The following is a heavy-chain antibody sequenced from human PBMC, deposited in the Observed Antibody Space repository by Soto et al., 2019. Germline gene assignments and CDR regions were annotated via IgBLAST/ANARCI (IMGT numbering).Heavy chain of an antibody. D-gene: IGHD6-19*01. J-gene: IGHJ4*02. Sequence: HPGGSLRLSCAASGFTFSDYAMSWVRQAPGKGLEWVSGISGSGASTYYADSVKGRLTISRDNSKNTLYLQMSSLRAEDTAVYYCAKDPNSSGWYWTFDYWGQGTLVTVSS. CDR2: ISGSGAST. V-gene: IGHV3-23*01. CDR1: GFTFSDYA. CDR3: AKDPNSSGWYWTFDY.